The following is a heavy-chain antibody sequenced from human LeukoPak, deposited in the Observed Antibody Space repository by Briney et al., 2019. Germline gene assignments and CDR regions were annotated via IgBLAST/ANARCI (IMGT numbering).Heavy chain of an antibody. J-gene: IGHJ4*02. Sequence: GGSLRLSCAASGFTFSSYWMSWVRQAPGKGLEWVSNIKQDGSEKYYVDSVKGRFTISRDNAKNSLYLQMNSLRAEDTAVYYCARVEGGWYGYSLVDYWGQGTLVTVSS. V-gene: IGHV3-7*01. D-gene: IGHD6-19*01. CDR3: ARVEGGWYGYSLVDY. CDR1: GFTFSSYW. CDR2: IKQDGSEK.